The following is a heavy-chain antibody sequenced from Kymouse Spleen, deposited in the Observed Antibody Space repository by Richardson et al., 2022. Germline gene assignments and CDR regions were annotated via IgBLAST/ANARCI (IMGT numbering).Heavy chain of an antibody. CDR1: GGSISSSSYY. CDR2: IYYSGST. J-gene: IGHJ5*02. V-gene: IGHV4-39*01. CDR3: ARHGGSGSLNWFDP. Sequence: QLQLQESGPGLVKPSETLSLTCTVSGGSISSSSYYWGWIRQPPGKGLEWIGSIYYSGSTYYNPSLKSRVTISVDTSKNQFSLKLSSVTAADTAVYYCARHGGSGSLNWFDPWGQGTLVTVSS. D-gene: IGHD3-10*01.